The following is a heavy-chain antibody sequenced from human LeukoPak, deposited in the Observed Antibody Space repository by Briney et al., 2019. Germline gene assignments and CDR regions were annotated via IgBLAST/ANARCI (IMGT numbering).Heavy chain of an antibody. J-gene: IGHJ4*02. CDR2: ISGSGGST. CDR3: AKRDIVVVPAATTLDY. V-gene: IGHV3-23*01. D-gene: IGHD2-2*01. Sequence: GGSLRLSCAASGFTFSSYAMSWVRQAPGKGLEWVSAISGSGGSTYYADSVKGRFTISRDNSKNTLYLQVNSLRAEDTAVYYCAKRDIVVVPAATTLDYWGQGTLVTVSS. CDR1: GFTFSSYA.